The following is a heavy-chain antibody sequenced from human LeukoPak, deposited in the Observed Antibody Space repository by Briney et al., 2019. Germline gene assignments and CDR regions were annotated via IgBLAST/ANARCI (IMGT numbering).Heavy chain of an antibody. V-gene: IGHV3-23*01. J-gene: IGHJ4*02. CDR2: IGGSGDST. Sequence: PGGSLRLSCAASGFTFSTFAMSWVGQAPGKGLEWVSTIGGSGDSTYYADSVKGRFTISRDNSKNTLYLQMNSLRAEDTAVYYCAKLQEEYTYSSGWNREWPDYWGQGTLVTVSS. CDR1: GFTFSTFA. CDR3: AKLQEEYTYSSGWNREWPDY. D-gene: IGHD6-19*01.